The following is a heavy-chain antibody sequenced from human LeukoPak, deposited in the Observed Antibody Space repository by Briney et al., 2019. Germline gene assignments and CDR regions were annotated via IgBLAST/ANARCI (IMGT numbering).Heavy chain of an antibody. CDR1: GGSISSYY. Sequence: SETLSLTCTVSGGSISSYYWSWIRQPPGKGLEWIGYIYYSGSTNYNPSLKSRVTISVDTSKNQFSLKLSSVTAADTAVYYCARDRSVTIFGVVHDAFDIWGQGTMVTVSS. CDR2: IYYSGST. D-gene: IGHD3-3*01. CDR3: ARDRSVTIFGVVHDAFDI. J-gene: IGHJ3*02. V-gene: IGHV4-59*01.